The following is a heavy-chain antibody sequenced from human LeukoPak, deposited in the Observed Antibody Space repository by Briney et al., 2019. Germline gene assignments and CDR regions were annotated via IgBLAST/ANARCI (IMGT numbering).Heavy chain of an antibody. V-gene: IGHV3-7*05. CDR1: GFTFNSYW. Sequence: PGGSLRLSCAASGFTFNSYWMTWVRQAPGRGLEWLANIKQDGSEQYYVDSVKGRFTISRDNAKNSLYLQMNSLRAGDTAVYYCARVGKSGSYPLDYWGQGSLVTVSS. CDR3: ARVGKSGSYPLDY. J-gene: IGHJ4*02. D-gene: IGHD1-26*01. CDR2: IKQDGSEQ.